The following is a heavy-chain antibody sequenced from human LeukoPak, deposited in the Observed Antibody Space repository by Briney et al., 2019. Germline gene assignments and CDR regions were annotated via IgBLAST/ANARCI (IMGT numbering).Heavy chain of an antibody. CDR3: VRVWPPTAVDRGMTYSYFNALDV. Sequence: ASVKVSCKASNYTFASYGLSWVRQAPGQGLQWVGWISPYDGNTDYAQRFQARVTMTIDRATRTVYMDLKRLRLDDTAVYYCVRVWPPTAVDRGMTYSYFNALDVWGQGTTVIVSS. CDR2: ISPYDGNT. J-gene: IGHJ6*02. V-gene: IGHV1-18*01. CDR1: NYTFASYG. D-gene: IGHD1-14*01.